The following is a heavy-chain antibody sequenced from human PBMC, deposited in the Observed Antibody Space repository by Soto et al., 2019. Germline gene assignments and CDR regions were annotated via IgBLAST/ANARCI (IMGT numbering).Heavy chain of an antibody. CDR3: TTYSGSLDQDYYYGMDV. Sequence: QVQLVQSGAEVKKPGSSVKVSCKASGGTFSSYAISWVRQAPGQGLEWMGGIIPIFGTANYAQKFQGRVTITADESTSTAYMELSSLRSEDTAVYYCTTYSGSLDQDYYYGMDVWGQGTTVTVSS. J-gene: IGHJ6*02. CDR2: IIPIFGTA. V-gene: IGHV1-69*01. D-gene: IGHD6-19*01. CDR1: GGTFSSYA.